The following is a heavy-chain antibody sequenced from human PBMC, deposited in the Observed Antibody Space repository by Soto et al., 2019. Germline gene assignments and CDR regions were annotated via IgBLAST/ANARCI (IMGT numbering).Heavy chain of an antibody. Sequence: EVQLLESGGGLVQPGGSLRLSCAASGFTFSSYAMSWVRQAPGKGLEWVSAISGGRGSTHYADSVKGRFTISRDTSKNTLYLQRNSVRAADTAVYYCAIKGAVGATYFFDYWGEGVLVTVSS. D-gene: IGHD1-26*01. J-gene: IGHJ4*02. CDR3: AIKGAVGATYFFDY. V-gene: IGHV3-23*01. CDR1: GFTFSSYA. CDR2: ISGGRGST.